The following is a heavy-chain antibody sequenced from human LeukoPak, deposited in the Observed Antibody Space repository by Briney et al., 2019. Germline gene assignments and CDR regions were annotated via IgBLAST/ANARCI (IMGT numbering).Heavy chain of an antibody. Sequence: GGSLRLPCAASGFTYSSYWMSWVRQAPGRGLEWVANIKQDGSEKYYVDSVKGRFTISRDNSKNTLYLQMNSLRAEDTAVYYCARDYYDSSGFDYWGQGTLVTVSS. D-gene: IGHD3-22*01. V-gene: IGHV3-7*01. J-gene: IGHJ4*02. CDR3: ARDYYDSSGFDY. CDR2: IKQDGSEK. CDR1: GFTYSSYW.